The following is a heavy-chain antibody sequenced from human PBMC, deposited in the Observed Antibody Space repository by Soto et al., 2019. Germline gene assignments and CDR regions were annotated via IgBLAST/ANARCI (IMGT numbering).Heavy chain of an antibody. CDR2: ISYDGSNK. V-gene: IGHV3-30-3*01. CDR1: GFTFSSYA. Sequence: GGSLRLSCAASGFTFSSYAMHWVRQAPGKGLEWVAVISYDGSNKYYADSVKGRFTISRDNSKNTLYLQMNSLRAEDTAVYYCARDGRRGIRDYYYYYGMDVWGQGTTVTVSS. J-gene: IGHJ6*02. D-gene: IGHD2-15*01. CDR3: ARDGRRGIRDYYYYYGMDV.